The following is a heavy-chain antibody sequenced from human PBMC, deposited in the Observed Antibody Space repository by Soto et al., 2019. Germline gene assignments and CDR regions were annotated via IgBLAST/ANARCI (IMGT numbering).Heavy chain of an antibody. J-gene: IGHJ6*03. CDR1: GYSFTNYW. CDR2: IDPSDSYT. CDR3: ARLPPLRIFGVVADYYYYMDV. D-gene: IGHD3-3*01. V-gene: IGHV5-10-1*01. Sequence: PGESLKISCKGSGYSFTNYWISWVRQMPGKGLEWMGRIDPSDSYTNYSPSFQGHVTISADKSISTAYLQSSSLKASDTAMYYCARLPPLRIFGVVADYYYYMDVWGKGTTVTVSS.